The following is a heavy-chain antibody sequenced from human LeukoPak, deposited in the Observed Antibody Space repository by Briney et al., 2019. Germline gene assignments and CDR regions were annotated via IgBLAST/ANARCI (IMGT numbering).Heavy chain of an antibody. Sequence: AGGSLRLSCAASGFSFSSYGMHWVRQAPGKGLDWLAYIRNDGSEKYYADSVKGRFTISRDSSKNTLYLQMNSLRAEDTAVYYCGKGFVTVPAVVDHWGQGTLVTVSS. D-gene: IGHD4-11*01. CDR1: GFSFSSYG. V-gene: IGHV3-30*02. CDR2: IRNDGSEK. CDR3: GKGFVTVPAVVDH. J-gene: IGHJ4*02.